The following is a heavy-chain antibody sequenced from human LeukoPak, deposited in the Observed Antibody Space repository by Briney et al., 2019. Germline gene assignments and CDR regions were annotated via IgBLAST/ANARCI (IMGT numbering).Heavy chain of an antibody. J-gene: IGHJ3*02. CDR1: GGSVSSYY. Sequence: SETLSLTCTVSGGSVSSYYWSWIRQPPGKGLEWIGYIYYSGSTNYNPSLKSRVTISVDTSKNQFSLKLSSVTAADTAVYYCARSRGTGDPSDAFDIWGQGTMVTVSS. CDR3: ARSRGTGDPSDAFDI. V-gene: IGHV4-59*02. CDR2: IYYSGST. D-gene: IGHD7-27*01.